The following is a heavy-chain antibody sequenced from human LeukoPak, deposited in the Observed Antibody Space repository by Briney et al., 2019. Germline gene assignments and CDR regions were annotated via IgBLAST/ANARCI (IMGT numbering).Heavy chain of an antibody. V-gene: IGHV4-59*01. J-gene: IGHJ5*02. Sequence: SETLSLTCTVSGGSISSYYWSWIRQPPGKGREWIGYIYYSGSTNYNPSLKSRVTISVDTSKNQFSLKLSSVTAADTAVYYCARGYYDFWSVETNWFDPWGQGTLVTVSS. CDR3: ARGYYDFWSVETNWFDP. CDR1: GGSISSYY. D-gene: IGHD3-3*01. CDR2: IYYSGST.